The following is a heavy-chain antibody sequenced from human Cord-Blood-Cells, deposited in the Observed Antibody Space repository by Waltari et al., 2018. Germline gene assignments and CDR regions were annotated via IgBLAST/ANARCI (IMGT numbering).Heavy chain of an antibody. CDR1: GCSISSSSYY. V-gene: IGHV4-39*01. CDR2: IYYSGRT. D-gene: IGHD6-13*01. Sequence: QLQLQESGPGLVKPSETLSLTCTVSGCSISSSSYYWGWIRPPPGKGLEWIGSIYYSGRTYYNPSLKSRVTISVDTSKNQFSLKLSSVTAADTAVYYCARASPGYSSSWYVDYWGQGTLVTVSS. J-gene: IGHJ4*02. CDR3: ARASPGYSSSWYVDY.